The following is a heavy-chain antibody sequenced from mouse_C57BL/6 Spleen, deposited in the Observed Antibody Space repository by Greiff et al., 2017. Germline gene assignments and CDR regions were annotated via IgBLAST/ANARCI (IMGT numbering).Heavy chain of an antibody. Sequence: VQLQQSGPELVKPGASVKISCKASGYTFTDYYMNWVKQSHGKSLEWIGDINPNNGGTSYNQKVKGKATLTVDKSSSTAYMELRSLTSEDSAVYYCARETTVVEDWYFDVWGTGTTVTVSS. CDR1: GYTFTDYY. D-gene: IGHD1-1*01. CDR2: INPNNGGT. CDR3: ARETTVVEDWYFDV. J-gene: IGHJ1*03. V-gene: IGHV1-26*01.